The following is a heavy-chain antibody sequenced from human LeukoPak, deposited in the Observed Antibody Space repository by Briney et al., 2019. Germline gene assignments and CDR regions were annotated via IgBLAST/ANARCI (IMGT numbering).Heavy chain of an antibody. V-gene: IGHV3-21*01. D-gene: IGHD5-18*01. CDR2: ITTRGSYI. CDR1: GFTFGSYT. Sequence: GGSLRLSCAASGFTFGSYTMNWVRQAPGKGLEWVSPITTRGSYIYYVDSVKGRFTISRDNSKNTLYLQLNSLRTEDTAVYYCAKDADTATIIYWYFDLWGRGTLVTVSS. CDR3: AKDADTATIIYWYFDL. J-gene: IGHJ2*01.